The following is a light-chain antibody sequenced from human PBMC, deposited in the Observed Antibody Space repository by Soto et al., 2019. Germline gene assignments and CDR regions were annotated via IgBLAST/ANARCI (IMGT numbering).Light chain of an antibody. Sequence: DIQMTQSPSTLCASVGDRVSITCRASQSIFYRLAWYQQKPGKVPKLLIYDASNLESGVPSRFSGSGSGTEFTLTISSLQPDDFATYYCQQYNSYWTFGQGTKGDIK. CDR2: DAS. CDR3: QQYNSYWT. J-gene: IGKJ1*01. V-gene: IGKV1-5*01. CDR1: QSIFYR.